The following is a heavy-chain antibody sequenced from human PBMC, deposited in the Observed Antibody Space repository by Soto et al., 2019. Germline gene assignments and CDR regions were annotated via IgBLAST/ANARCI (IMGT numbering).Heavy chain of an antibody. CDR3: DRCGYKCGNDAFDI. CDR1: GFTFSRYW. J-gene: IGHJ3*02. D-gene: IGHD5-18*01. Sequence: EVQLVESGGGLVQPGGSLRLSCAASGFTFSRYWLHWVRQAPGKGLVWVSHIKSGATITTYADSVKGRFTISRDNAKSTVYMKMNSQRDEDRAVYYCDRCGYKCGNDAFDIWGQGTVVPGPS. CDR2: IKSGATIT. V-gene: IGHV3-74*03.